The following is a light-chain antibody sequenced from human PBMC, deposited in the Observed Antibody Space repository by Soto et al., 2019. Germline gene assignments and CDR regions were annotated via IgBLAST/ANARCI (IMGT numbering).Light chain of an antibody. J-gene: IGKJ1*01. V-gene: IGKV1-27*01. CDR3: QNFDSASQT. CDR1: QGIRHY. Sequence: DIQMTQSQASLSASVGDRVTITCRASQGIRHYLAWYQQKPGKVPRLLIYEASNLQSVVPSRFSGGGSGTKDTLTIISRQPEDVVTYYCQNFDSASQTFGQGTKVDI. CDR2: EAS.